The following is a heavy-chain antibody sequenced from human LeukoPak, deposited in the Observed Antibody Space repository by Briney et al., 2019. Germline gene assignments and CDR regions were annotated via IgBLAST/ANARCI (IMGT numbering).Heavy chain of an antibody. CDR1: GYSFTSYW. Sequence: GESLKISWKGSGYSFTSYWIGWVRQMPGKGLEWMGIIYPGDSDTRYSPSFQGQVTISADKSISTAYLQWSSLKASDTAMYYCARAPVNYYDSSGPFDYWGQGTLVTVSS. CDR3: ARAPVNYYDSSGPFDY. D-gene: IGHD3-22*01. V-gene: IGHV5-51*01. CDR2: IYPGDSDT. J-gene: IGHJ4*02.